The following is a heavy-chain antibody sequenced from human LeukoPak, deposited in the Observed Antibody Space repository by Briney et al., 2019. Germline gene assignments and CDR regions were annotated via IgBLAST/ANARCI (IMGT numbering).Heavy chain of an antibody. Sequence: PGGSLRLSCAASGFTVSSNYMSWVRQAPGKGLEWASVIYSGGSTYYADSVKGRFTISRDNSKNTLYLQMNSLRAEDTAVYYCARDSRRILPSDWGQGTLDTVSS. CDR3: ARDSRRILPSD. J-gene: IGHJ4*02. CDR2: IYSGGST. V-gene: IGHV3-66*01. CDR1: GFTVSSNY. D-gene: IGHD2-15*01.